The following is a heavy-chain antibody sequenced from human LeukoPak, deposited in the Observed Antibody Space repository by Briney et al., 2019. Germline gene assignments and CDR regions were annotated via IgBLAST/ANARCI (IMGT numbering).Heavy chain of an antibody. CDR2: IIPIFGTA. CDR1: GGTFSSYA. D-gene: IGHD3-16*01. V-gene: IGHV1-69*13. Sequence: SVKVSCKASGGTFSSYAISWVRQAPGQGLEWMGGIIPIFGTANYAQKFQGRVTITADESTSTAYIELSSLRSEDTAVYYCARGKQPEGEDAFDIWGQGTMVTVSS. J-gene: IGHJ3*02. CDR3: ARGKQPEGEDAFDI.